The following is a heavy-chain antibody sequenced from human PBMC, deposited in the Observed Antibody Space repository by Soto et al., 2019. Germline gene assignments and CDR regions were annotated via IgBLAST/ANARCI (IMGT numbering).Heavy chain of an antibody. V-gene: IGHV1-46*01. Sequence: ASVMVSCKASGYTFTSYYMHWVRQAPGQGLEWMGIINPSGGSTSYAQKFQGRVTMTRDTSTSTVYMELSSLRSEDTAVYYCARGLTRLLWFGELLIYYYGMVVWGQGTTVTVSS. CDR3: ARGLTRLLWFGELLIYYYGMVV. CDR1: GYTFTSYY. D-gene: IGHD3-10*01. CDR2: INPSGGST. J-gene: IGHJ6*02.